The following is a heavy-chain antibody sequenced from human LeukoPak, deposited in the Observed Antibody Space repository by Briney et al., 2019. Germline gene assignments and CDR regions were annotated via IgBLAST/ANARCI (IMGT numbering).Heavy chain of an antibody. Sequence: SQTLSLTCTVSGGSISSDNYYWSWIRQPAGKGLEGIGRIYTSGSTNYNPSLKSRVTMSLDTSKNQFSLNLSSVTAADTAVYYCAKHPWFGEFWYFDLWGRGTLVTVSS. V-gene: IGHV4-61*02. CDR1: GGSISSDNYY. J-gene: IGHJ2*01. CDR2: IYTSGST. CDR3: AKHPWFGEFWYFDL. D-gene: IGHD3-10*01.